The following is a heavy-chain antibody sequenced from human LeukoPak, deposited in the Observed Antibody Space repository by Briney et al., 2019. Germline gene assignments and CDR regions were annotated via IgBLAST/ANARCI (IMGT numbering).Heavy chain of an antibody. CDR3: ARHPFSSPFDY. D-gene: IGHD2/OR15-2a*01. CDR2: IYHTGNS. J-gene: IGHJ4*02. Sequence: NPSETLSLTCMVSGGSVSSDYWSWIRQPPGKGLEWIGYIYHTGNSDYNPSLKSRATISLDTSKNQFSLKLTSVTAADTAVYFCARHPFSSPFDYWGQGTLVTVSS. CDR1: GGSVSSDY. V-gene: IGHV4-59*08.